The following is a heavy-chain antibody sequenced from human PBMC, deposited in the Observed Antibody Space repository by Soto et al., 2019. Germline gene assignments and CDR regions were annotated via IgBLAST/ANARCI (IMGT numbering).Heavy chain of an antibody. CDR2: ISWNSNII. V-gene: IGHV3-9*01. J-gene: IGHJ4*02. CDR3: AKGGRDGFCSGGRCYFDY. CDR1: GFTFDDYA. D-gene: IGHD2-15*01. Sequence: EVQLVESGGGLVQPGRSLRLSCAASGFTFDDYAMHWVRRVPGTGLDWVSSISWNSNIIGYADSVKGRFTISRDNAKNSLSLQMNSLRPEDTALYYCAKGGRDGFCSGGRCYFDYWGQGTLVTVSS.